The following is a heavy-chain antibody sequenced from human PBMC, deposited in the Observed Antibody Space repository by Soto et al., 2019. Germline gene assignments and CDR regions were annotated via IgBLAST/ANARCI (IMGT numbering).Heavy chain of an antibody. CDR1: GGSISNYY. CDR2: IYHSDNT. Sequence: QVQLQESGPGLVKPSETLSLTCTVSGGSISNYYWNWIRQSPGKQLEWIGYIYHSDNTNYNPSLTSRVAISVDTSKNQVTLRLNSVTAADTAVYYCARQEGGYCSGGECYRSSNGMDVWGQGITVTVSS. V-gene: IGHV4-59*08. J-gene: IGHJ6*02. CDR3: ARQEGGYCSGGECYRSSNGMDV. D-gene: IGHD2-8*02.